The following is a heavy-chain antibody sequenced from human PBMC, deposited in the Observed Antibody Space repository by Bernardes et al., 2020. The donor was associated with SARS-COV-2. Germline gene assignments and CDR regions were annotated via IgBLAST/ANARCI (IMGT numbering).Heavy chain of an antibody. Sequence: SETLSLTCTVSGGSISAYYLSWFRQPPGKGLEWIGYLYDAGSTNYNPSLQSRVTISVDTSKNQFPLKLSSVTAAATAMYYCARGFDYWGQGILVTVSS. J-gene: IGHJ4*02. CDR2: LYDAGST. V-gene: IGHV4-59*01. CDR3: ARGFDY. CDR1: GGSISAYY.